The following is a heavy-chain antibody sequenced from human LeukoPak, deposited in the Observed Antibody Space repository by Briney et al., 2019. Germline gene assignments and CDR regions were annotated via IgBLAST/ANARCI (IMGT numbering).Heavy chain of an antibody. CDR3: ARASSWHQYYFDY. Sequence: ETLSLTCXVYGGSFSGYYWSWIRQPPGKGLEWIGEINHSGSTNYNPSLKSRVTISVDTSKNQFSLKLSSVTAADTAVYYCARASSWHQYYFDYWGQGTLVTVSS. CDR1: GGSFSGYY. J-gene: IGHJ4*02. D-gene: IGHD6-13*01. V-gene: IGHV4-34*01. CDR2: INHSGST.